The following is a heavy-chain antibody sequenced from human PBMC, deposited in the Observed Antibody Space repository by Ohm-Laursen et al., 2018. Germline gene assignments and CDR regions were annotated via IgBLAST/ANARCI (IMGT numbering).Heavy chain of an antibody. V-gene: IGHV1-2*02. Sequence: SSVKVSCKASGYTFTGYYMHWVRQAPGQGLEWMVWINPNSGGTNYAQKFQGRVTMTRDTSISTAYMELSRLRSDDTAVYYCARDVIGLVVITHSPLDYWGQGTLVTVSS. CDR1: GYTFTGYY. CDR2: INPNSGGT. J-gene: IGHJ4*02. CDR3: ARDVIGLVVITHSPLDY. D-gene: IGHD3-22*01.